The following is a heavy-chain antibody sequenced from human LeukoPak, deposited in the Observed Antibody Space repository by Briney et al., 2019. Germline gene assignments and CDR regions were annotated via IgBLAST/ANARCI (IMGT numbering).Heavy chain of an antibody. CDR2: ISYIGST. Sequence: SETLSLTCAVSADSFSSHYWTWIRQPPGKGLEWIGYISYIGSTNYNPSLRSRVTISIDTSKNQFSLKLSSVTAADTAVYYCARDLVTVTKGFDIWGQGTMVTVSS. CDR3: ARDLVTVTKGFDI. V-gene: IGHV4-59*11. CDR1: ADSFSSHY. D-gene: IGHD4-17*01. J-gene: IGHJ3*02.